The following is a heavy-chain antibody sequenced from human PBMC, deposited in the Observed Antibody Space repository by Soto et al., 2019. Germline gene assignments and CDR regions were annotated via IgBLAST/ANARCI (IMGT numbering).Heavy chain of an antibody. D-gene: IGHD6-19*01. CDR1: GFTFSSYG. Sequence: QVQLVESGGGVVQPGRSLRLSCAASGFTFSSYGMHWVRQAPGKGLEWVAVIWYDGSNKYYAESVKGGFTISRDNSKNTLYLQMNSLRAEDTALYYCARDSHVGSGWQLTADYWGQGTLVTVSS. CDR3: ARDSHVGSGWQLTADY. CDR2: IWYDGSNK. J-gene: IGHJ4*02. V-gene: IGHV3-33*01.